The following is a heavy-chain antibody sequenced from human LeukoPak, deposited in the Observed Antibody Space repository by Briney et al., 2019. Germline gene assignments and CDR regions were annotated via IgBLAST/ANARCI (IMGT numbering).Heavy chain of an antibody. CDR1: GFTFSSYG. V-gene: IGHV3-23*01. J-gene: IGHJ4*02. D-gene: IGHD2-15*01. CDR2: ISGSGGST. CDR3: ARKASSLVVVVAATKNFDY. Sequence: PGGSLRLSCAASGFTFSSYGMSWVRQAPGKGLEWISAISGSGGSTYYADSVKGRFTISRDNSKNTLYLQMNSLRAEDTAVYYCARKASSLVVVVAATKNFDYWGQGTLVTVSS.